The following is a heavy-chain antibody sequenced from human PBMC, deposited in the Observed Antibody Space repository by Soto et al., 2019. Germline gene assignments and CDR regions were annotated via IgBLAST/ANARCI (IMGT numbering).Heavy chain of an antibody. Sequence: ASVKVSCKASGYTFTSYAMHWVRQAPGQRLEWIGWINAGNGNTKYSQKFQGRVTITRDTSASTAYMELSSLRSEDTAVYYCARDLEYYDILTGRYYYYYYGMDVWGQGTTVTVYS. J-gene: IGHJ6*02. D-gene: IGHD3-9*01. CDR1: GYTFTSYA. CDR3: ARDLEYYDILTGRYYYYYYGMDV. V-gene: IGHV1-3*01. CDR2: INAGNGNT.